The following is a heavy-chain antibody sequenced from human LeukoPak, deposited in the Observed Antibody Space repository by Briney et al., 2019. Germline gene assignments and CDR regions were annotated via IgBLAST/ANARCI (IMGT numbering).Heavy chain of an antibody. CDR1: GVSVSSFF. V-gene: IGHV4-59*08. J-gene: IGHJ4*02. D-gene: IGHD1-20*01. Sequence: SETLSLTCTVSGVSVSSFFWSWIRQPPGKGLEFIGYINNRGGTKINPSLASRVTISLGTPQNQFHLRLQSVTAADTAVYYCALDQYIWNDPHFNYWGQGTLVTVSS. CDR2: INNRGGT. CDR3: ALDQYIWNDPHFNY.